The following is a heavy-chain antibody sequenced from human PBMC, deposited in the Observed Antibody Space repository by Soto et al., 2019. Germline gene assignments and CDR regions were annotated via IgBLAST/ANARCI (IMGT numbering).Heavy chain of an antibody. CDR2: INHSGST. Sequence: QVQLQQWGAGLLKPSETLSLTCAVYGGSFSGYYWSWIRQLAGKGLEWIGEINHSGSTNYNPSLRSRFNISVDTSKSNFSRKMSSVTAAETAVYYCAGGGGSNYYYYCMDVWGKGTTVTVSS. CDR3: AGGGGSNYYYYCMDV. J-gene: IGHJ6*03. CDR1: GGSFSGYY. V-gene: IGHV4-34*01. D-gene: IGHD3-10*01.